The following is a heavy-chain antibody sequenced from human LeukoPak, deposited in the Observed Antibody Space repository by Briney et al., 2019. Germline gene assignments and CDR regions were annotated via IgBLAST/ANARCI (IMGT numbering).Heavy chain of an antibody. V-gene: IGHV4-59*01. D-gene: IGHD3-22*01. CDR3: ARYYYDSSGYYYDY. Sequence: SETLSLTCTVSGGSISSYYWSWIRQPPGKGLEWIGYIYYSGSTNYNPSLKSRVTISVDTSKNQFSLKLSSVAAADTAVYYCARYYYDSSGYYYDYWGQGTLVTVSS. CDR2: IYYSGST. J-gene: IGHJ4*02. CDR1: GGSISSYY.